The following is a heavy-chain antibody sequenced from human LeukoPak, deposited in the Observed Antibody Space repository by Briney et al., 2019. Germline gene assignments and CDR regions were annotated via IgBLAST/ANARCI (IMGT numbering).Heavy chain of an antibody. Sequence: GGSLRLSCAASGFTFSSYWMHWVRQAPGKGLVWVSRINSDGSITSYADSVKGRFTISRDNAKNTLYLQMNSLRAEDTAVYYCARARYYDFWSGYYSSLFDYWGQGTLVTVSS. CDR2: INSDGSIT. CDR1: GFTFSSYW. D-gene: IGHD3-3*01. J-gene: IGHJ4*02. CDR3: ARARYYDFWSGYYSSLFDY. V-gene: IGHV3-74*01.